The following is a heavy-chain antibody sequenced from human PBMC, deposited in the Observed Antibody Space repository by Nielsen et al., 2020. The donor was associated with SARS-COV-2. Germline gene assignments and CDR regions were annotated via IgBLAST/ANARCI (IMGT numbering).Heavy chain of an antibody. J-gene: IGHJ4*02. Sequence: SVKVSCKASGGTFSSYAISWARQAPGQGLEWMGGIISIFGTANYAQKFQGRVTITADESTSTAYMDMSSLRSEDTAVYYCASGSSGYWIGPFDYWGQGTLVTVSS. CDR1: GGTFSSYA. V-gene: IGHV1-69*13. CDR3: ASGSSGYWIGPFDY. CDR2: IISIFGTA. D-gene: IGHD3-22*01.